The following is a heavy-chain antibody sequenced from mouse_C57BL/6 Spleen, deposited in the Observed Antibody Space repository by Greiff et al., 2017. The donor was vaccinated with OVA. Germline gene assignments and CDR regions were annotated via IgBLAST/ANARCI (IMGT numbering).Heavy chain of an antibody. CDR2: IDPSDSET. V-gene: IGHV1-52*01. CDR3: ARTPYGNYGAWFAY. D-gene: IGHD2-1*01. CDR1: GYTFTSYW. J-gene: IGHJ3*01. Sequence: VQLQQPGAELVRPGSSVKLSCKASGYTFTSYWMHWVKQRPIQGLEWIGNIDPSDSETHYNQKFKDKATLTVDKSSSTAYMQLSSLTSEDSAVYYCARTPYGNYGAWFAYWGKGTLVTVSA.